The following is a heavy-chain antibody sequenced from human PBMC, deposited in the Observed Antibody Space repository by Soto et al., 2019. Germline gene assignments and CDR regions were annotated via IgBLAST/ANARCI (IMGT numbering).Heavy chain of an antibody. CDR2: INAGNGNT. J-gene: IGHJ4*02. V-gene: IGHV1-3*01. CDR3: ARGFNGYLNYFEY. CDR1: GYTLTELS. Sequence: ASVKVYCKVSGYTLTELSMHWVRQAPGKRLGWMGWINAGNGNTKYSQKFQGRVTITRDTSASTAYMELSSLRSEDTAVYYCARGFNGYLNYFEYRGQGTPVTVS. D-gene: IGHD4-17*01.